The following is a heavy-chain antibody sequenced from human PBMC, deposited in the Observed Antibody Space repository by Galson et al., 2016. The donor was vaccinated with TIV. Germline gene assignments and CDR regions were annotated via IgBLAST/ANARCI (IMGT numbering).Heavy chain of an antibody. CDR2: IVGVFAAV. V-gene: IGHV1-69*13. CDR3: ARGPQYYHDSLDV. Sequence: SVKVSCKGSGGPFRSYAISWVRQAPGQGLEWMGGIVGVFAAVTYAQKFQGRVTITADESTSTVYMEVSSLRSEDTAVYYCARGPQYYHDSLDVWGQGTTVTVSS. J-gene: IGHJ6*02. CDR1: GGPFRSYA. D-gene: IGHD3-22*01.